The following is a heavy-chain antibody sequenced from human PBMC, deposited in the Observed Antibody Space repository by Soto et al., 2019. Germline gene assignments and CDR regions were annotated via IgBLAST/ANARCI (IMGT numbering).Heavy chain of an antibody. CDR3: ARATGTLRSRNCDY. D-gene: IGHD1-1*01. J-gene: IGHJ4*02. CDR2: IYHTGST. CDR1: GGSISTVGHY. V-gene: IGHV4-31*03. Sequence: SETLSLTCSVSGGSISTVGHYWTWIRQPPGKGLEWVGSIYHTGSTYYSKSLRSRLTMSVDTSKSQFSLRLSSVTAADTAVYYCARATGTLRSRNCDYWGQGSLVTVSS.